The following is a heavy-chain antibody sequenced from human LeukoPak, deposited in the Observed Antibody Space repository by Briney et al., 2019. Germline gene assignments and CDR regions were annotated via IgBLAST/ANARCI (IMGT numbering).Heavy chain of an antibody. Sequence: SETLSLTCAVYGGSFSGYYWSWIRQPPGKGLEWIGEINHSGNTNYNPSLKSRVTISVDTSKNQFSLKLSSVTAADTAVYYCARDQTYSGSGIYTYFDYWGQGILVTVSS. J-gene: IGHJ4*02. CDR1: GGSFSGYY. CDR3: ARDQTYSGSGIYTYFDY. V-gene: IGHV4-34*01. CDR2: INHSGNT. D-gene: IGHD3-10*01.